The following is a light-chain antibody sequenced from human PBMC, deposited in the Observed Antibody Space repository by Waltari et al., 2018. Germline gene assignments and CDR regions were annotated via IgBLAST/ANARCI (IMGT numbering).Light chain of an antibody. V-gene: IGKV3-20*01. CDR2: GAS. J-gene: IGKJ1*01. Sequence: SCRASQIVSRALAWYQQKPGQAPRLLIYGASTRATGIPDRFSGSGSGTDFSLTISRLGPDDFAVYYCQHYLRLPVTFGQGTTVEI. CDR3: QHYLRLPVT. CDR1: QIVSRA.